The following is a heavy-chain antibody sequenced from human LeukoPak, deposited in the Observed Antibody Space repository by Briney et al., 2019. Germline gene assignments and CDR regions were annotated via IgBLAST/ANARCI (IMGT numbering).Heavy chain of an antibody. CDR1: GATFSSYA. CDR3: SRGPSVVVVAATFDY. CDR2: IIPIFGTA. D-gene: IGHD2-15*01. V-gene: IGHV1-69*13. Sequence: SVKVSCKASGATFSSYAISSVRQTPGQPLDWIGGIIPIFGTANYAQKFQGRVTIIADESTSTAFMELSRLRSDDTAVYYCSRGPSVVVVAATFDYWGQGTLVTVSS. J-gene: IGHJ4*02.